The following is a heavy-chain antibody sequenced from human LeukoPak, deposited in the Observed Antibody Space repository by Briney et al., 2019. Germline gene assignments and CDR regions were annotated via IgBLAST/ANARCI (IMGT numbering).Heavy chain of an antibody. V-gene: IGHV1-69*13. D-gene: IGHD6-13*01. CDR1: GGTFRSYA. CDR3: AVHPPVAAADYYYYMDV. J-gene: IGHJ6*03. Sequence: ASVKVSCKASGGTFRSYAISWVRQSPRQGLEWRGGISPISGTANYAQKFQGRVTITADESTSTAYMELSSLRSEDTAVYYCAVHPPVAAADYYYYMDVWGKGTTVTVSS. CDR2: ISPISGTA.